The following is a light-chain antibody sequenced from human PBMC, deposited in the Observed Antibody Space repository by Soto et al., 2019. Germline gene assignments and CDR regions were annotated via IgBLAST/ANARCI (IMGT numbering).Light chain of an antibody. CDR2: DAS. Sequence: DIQMTQSPSTLSASVGDRVTITCRASQSISTWLAWYQQKPGKAPKLLIYDASSFESGVPSRFSVSGSGTEFTLTISSLQPDDFATYYCQQYNSYPLTFGGGTKVEIK. CDR3: QQYNSYPLT. CDR1: QSISTW. V-gene: IGKV1-5*01. J-gene: IGKJ4*01.